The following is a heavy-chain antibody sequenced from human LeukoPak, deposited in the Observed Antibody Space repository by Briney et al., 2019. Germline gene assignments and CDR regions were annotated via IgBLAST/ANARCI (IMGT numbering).Heavy chain of an antibody. CDR1: GFTFSSYW. V-gene: IGHV3-7*01. D-gene: IGHD3-3*01. Sequence: PPGGSLRLSCAASGFTFSSYWISWVRQAPGKGLEWVANIKPDVSEKYYVDSVKGRFTISRDNAKNSLYLQMNSLRAEDTAVYYCARDPTIFGVVIVPDYWGQGTLVTVSS. J-gene: IGHJ4*02. CDR2: IKPDVSEK. CDR3: ARDPTIFGVVIVPDY.